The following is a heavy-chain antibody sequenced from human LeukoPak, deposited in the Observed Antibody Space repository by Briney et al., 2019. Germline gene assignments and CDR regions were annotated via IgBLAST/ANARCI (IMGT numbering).Heavy chain of an antibody. CDR3: ARRAQVAAAGTLGY. J-gene: IGHJ4*02. Sequence: ASVKVSCKASGYTFTSYDINWVRQATGQGLEWMGWMNPNSGNTGYAQKFQGRVTMTRNTSISTAYMELSSLRSEDTAVYYCARRAQVAAAGTLGYWGQGTLVTVSS. CDR1: GYTFTSYD. D-gene: IGHD6-13*01. V-gene: IGHV1-8*01. CDR2: MNPNSGNT.